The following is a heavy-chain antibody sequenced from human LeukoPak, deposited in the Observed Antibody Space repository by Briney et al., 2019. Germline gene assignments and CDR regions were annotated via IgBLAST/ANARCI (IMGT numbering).Heavy chain of an antibody. CDR3: ARDGLDYGDYGGGY. CDR2: IYFTGNT. J-gene: IGHJ4*02. V-gene: IGHV4-38-2*02. CDR1: GYSISSGYY. D-gene: IGHD4-17*01. Sequence: SETLSLTCTVSGYSISSGYYWAWIRQPPGRGLEWIGSIYFTGNTYYNSSLQSRVIISVDTSNNQFSLQLDSVTAADTAVYYCARDGLDYGDYGGGYWGQGTLVTVSS.